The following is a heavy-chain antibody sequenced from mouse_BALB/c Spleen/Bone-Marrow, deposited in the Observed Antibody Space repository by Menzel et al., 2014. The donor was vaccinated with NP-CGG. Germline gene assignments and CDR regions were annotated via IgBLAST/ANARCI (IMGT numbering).Heavy chain of an antibody. CDR3: ARDRGPPY. V-gene: IGHV2-9*02. Sequence: VKLQESGPGLVAPSQSLSITCTVSGFSLTSYGVHWVCQPPGKGLEWLGVIWAGGSTNYNSALMSRLSISKDNSKSQVFLKMNSLQTDDTAMYYCARDRGPPYWGQGTLVTVSA. CDR2: IWAGGST. J-gene: IGHJ3*01. D-gene: IGHD3-1*01. CDR1: GFSLTSYG.